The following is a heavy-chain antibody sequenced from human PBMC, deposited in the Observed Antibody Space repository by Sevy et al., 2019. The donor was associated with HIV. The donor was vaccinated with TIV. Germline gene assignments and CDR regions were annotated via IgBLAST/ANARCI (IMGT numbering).Heavy chain of an antibody. CDR1: GFTFSSYD. V-gene: IGHV3-23*01. D-gene: IGHD6-25*01. CDR3: AKSMGGFDAFDI. CDR2: ISGSGVST. Sequence: GGSLRLSCAASGFTFSSYDMSWVRQAPGKGLEWVSVISGSGVSTYYADSVKGRFTSSRDNSKNTLYLQLNSLRAEDTAVYYCAKSMGGFDAFDIWGQGTMVIVSS. J-gene: IGHJ3*02.